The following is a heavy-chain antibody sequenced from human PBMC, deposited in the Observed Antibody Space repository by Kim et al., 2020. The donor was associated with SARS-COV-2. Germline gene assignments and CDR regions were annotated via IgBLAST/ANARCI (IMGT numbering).Heavy chain of an antibody. D-gene: IGHD3-9*01. J-gene: IGHJ4*02. CDR2: ISSSSSYI. CDR1: GFTFSSYS. CDR3: ARDLNVLRYFDWLLGGSVDY. Sequence: GGSLRLSCAASGFTFSSYSMNWVRQAPGKGLEWVSSISSSSSYIYYADSVKGRFTISRDNAKNSLYLQMNSLRAEDTAVYYCARDLNVLRYFDWLLGGSVDYWGQGTLVTVSS. V-gene: IGHV3-21*01.